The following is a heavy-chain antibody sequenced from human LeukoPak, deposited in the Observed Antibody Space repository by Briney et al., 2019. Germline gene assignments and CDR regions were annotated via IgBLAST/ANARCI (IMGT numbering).Heavy chain of an antibody. J-gene: IGHJ4*02. Sequence: KTSETLSLTCAVYGGSFSGYYWSWIRQPPGKGLEWIGYIYYSGSTNYNPSLKSRVTISVDTSKNQFSLKLSSVTAADTAVYYCARVGYSGYDAYYFDYWGQGTLVTVSS. CDR3: ARVGYSGYDAYYFDY. CDR2: IYYSGST. D-gene: IGHD5-12*01. CDR1: GGSFSGYY. V-gene: IGHV4-59*01.